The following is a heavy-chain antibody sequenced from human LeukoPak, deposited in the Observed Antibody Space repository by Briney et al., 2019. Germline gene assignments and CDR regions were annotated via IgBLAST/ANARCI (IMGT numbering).Heavy chain of an antibody. Sequence: SVKVSCKASGGTFSSYAISWLRQAPGQGLEWMGGIIPIFGTANYAQKFQGRVTITTDESTSTAYMELSSLRSEDTAVYYCARSVFSATPTTNYLAYNWFDPWGQGTLGTVSS. CDR1: GGTFSSYA. CDR3: ARSVFSATPTTNYLAYNWFDP. D-gene: IGHD2-15*01. CDR2: IIPIFGTA. V-gene: IGHV1-69*05. J-gene: IGHJ5*02.